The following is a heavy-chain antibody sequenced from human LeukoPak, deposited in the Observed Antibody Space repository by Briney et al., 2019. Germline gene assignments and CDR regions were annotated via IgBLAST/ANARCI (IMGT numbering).Heavy chain of an antibody. D-gene: IGHD6-13*01. CDR2: IYHSGST. J-gene: IGHJ4*02. CDR3: ARDLDWDSSSWLYFDY. V-gene: IGHV4-4*02. CDR1: GGSVSSSNW. Sequence: SETLSLTCAVSGGSVSSSNWWSWVRQPPGKGLEWIGEIYHSGSTNYNPSLKSRVTISVDKSKNQFSLKLSSVTAADTAVYYCARDLDWDSSSWLYFDYWGQGTLVTVSS.